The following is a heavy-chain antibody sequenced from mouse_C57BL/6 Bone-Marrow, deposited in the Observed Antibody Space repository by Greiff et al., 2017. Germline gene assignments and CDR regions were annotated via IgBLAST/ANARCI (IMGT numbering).Heavy chain of an antibody. CDR3: AREHYCSIYWYFDV. CDR2: TSYDVSN. CDR1: GYYITSGYS. V-gene: IGHV3-6*01. J-gene: IGHJ1*03. D-gene: IGHD1-1*01. Sequence: VQLQQSGPGLVKPSQSLSLTCSVTGYYITSGYSWNWIRQFPGNKLEWLGYTSYDVSNNYNPSLNNRISITRDTAKNHFFLTWNSVTAEDTATYYCAREHYCSIYWYFDVWGTVTTVTVSS.